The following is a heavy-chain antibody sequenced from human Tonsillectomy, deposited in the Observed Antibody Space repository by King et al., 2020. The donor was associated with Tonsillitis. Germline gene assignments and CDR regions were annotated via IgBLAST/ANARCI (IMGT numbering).Heavy chain of an antibody. CDR2: ISYDGSNK. CDR3: ASDAVIYTVTTGYYFDC. CDR1: GFTFSRYA. J-gene: IGHJ4*02. Sequence: VQLVESGGGVVQPGRSLRLSCAASGFTFSRYAMHWVRQAPGKGLEWVAVISYDGSNKYYADSVKGRFTISRDNSKNTLYLQMNSLRAEDTAVYYCASDAVIYTVTTGYYFDCWGQGTLLTVSS. V-gene: IGHV3-30-3*01. D-gene: IGHD4-17*01.